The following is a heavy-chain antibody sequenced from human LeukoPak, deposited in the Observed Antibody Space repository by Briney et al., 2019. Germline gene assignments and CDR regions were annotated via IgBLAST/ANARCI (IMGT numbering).Heavy chain of an antibody. J-gene: IGHJ6*02. CDR2: IYSGGST. CDR1: GFTFSSNY. CDR3: ASRVYYGSGSLCMDV. D-gene: IGHD3-10*01. Sequence: PGGSLRLSCAASGFTFSSNYMSWVRQAPGKGLEGVSGIYSGGSTYYADSVKGRFTISRHNSKNTLYLQMSSLRAEDTAVYYCASRVYYGSGSLCMDVWGQGTTVTVSS. V-gene: IGHV3-53*04.